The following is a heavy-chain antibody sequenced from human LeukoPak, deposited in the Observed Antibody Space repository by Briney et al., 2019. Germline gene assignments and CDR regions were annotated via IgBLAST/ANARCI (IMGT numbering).Heavy chain of an antibody. D-gene: IGHD3-9*01. CDR1: GGSISSGGYY. Sequence: SETLSLTCTVSGGSISSGGYYWSWIRQHPGKGLEWIGYIYYSGSTYYNPSLKSRVTISVDTSKNQLSLKLSSVTAADTAVYYCARGGDYDILTGYYRFYWFDPWGQGTLVTVSS. V-gene: IGHV4-31*03. J-gene: IGHJ5*02. CDR3: ARGGDYDILTGYYRFYWFDP. CDR2: IYYSGST.